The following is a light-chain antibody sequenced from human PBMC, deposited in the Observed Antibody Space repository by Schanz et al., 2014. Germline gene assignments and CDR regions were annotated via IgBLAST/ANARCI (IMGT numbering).Light chain of an antibody. J-gene: IGLJ2*01. CDR2: RNN. Sequence: SVLTQPPSASGTPGQRVTISCSGSSSNIGSNYVYWYQQLPGTAPKLLIYRNNQRPSGVPDRFSGSKSGTSASLAITGLQAEDEADYYCQSYDSSLSGPVFGGGTKLTVL. CDR1: SSNIGSNY. CDR3: QSYDSSLSGPV. V-gene: IGLV1-47*01.